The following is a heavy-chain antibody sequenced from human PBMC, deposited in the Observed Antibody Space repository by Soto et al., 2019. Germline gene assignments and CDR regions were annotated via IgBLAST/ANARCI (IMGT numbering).Heavy chain of an antibody. CDR3: ARARETPTIFGVVRPYFFNH. Sequence: SETLSLTCTVSGDSISSGGSYWNWIRQRPGKGLEWMGYIFYSGSFYYTPSLRGRVMMSADTSKNQFYLRLSSVTAADTAVYYCARARETPTIFGVVRPYFFNHWGQGTLVTVPS. J-gene: IGHJ4*02. V-gene: IGHV4-31*03. CDR2: IFYSGSF. CDR1: GDSISSGGSY. D-gene: IGHD3-3*01.